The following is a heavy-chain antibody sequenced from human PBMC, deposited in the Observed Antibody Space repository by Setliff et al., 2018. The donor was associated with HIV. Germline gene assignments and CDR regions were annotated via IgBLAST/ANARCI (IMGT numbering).Heavy chain of an antibody. J-gene: IGHJ6*02. CDR1: GFMFSNYA. V-gene: IGHV3-23*01. D-gene: IGHD2-2*01. CDR3: ARSEKYCSSVSCFRGCYGMDV. Sequence: LRLSCAVSGFMFSNYAMNWVRQGPGRELEWVSAIRGNGVDRFYTDSVRGRFTISRDNSKNTLYLQMSSLRADDTAIYYCARSEKYCSSVSCFRGCYGMDVWGHGATVTVSS. CDR2: IRGNGVDR.